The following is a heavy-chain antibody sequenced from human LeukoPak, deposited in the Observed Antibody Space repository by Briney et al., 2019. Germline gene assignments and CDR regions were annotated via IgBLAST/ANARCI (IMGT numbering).Heavy chain of an antibody. V-gene: IGHV4-31*03. CDR3: ARAHVDTAMGPLGY. Sequence: PSETLSLTCTVSGGSISSGGYYWSWIRQHPGKGLEWIGYIYYSGSTYYNPSLKSRVTISVDTSKNQFSLKLSSVTAADTAVYYCARAHVDTAMGPLGYWGQGTLVTVSS. CDR2: IYYSGST. CDR1: GGSISSGGYY. D-gene: IGHD5-18*01. J-gene: IGHJ4*02.